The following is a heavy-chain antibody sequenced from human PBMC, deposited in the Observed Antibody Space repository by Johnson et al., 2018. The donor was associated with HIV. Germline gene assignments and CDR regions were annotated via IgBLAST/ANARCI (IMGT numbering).Heavy chain of an antibody. J-gene: IGHJ3*02. CDR2: ISYDGSNK. Sequence: QVQLVESGGDLVKPGGSLRLSCAASGFTFSSYAMHWVRQAPGKGLEWVAVISYDGSNKYYADSVKGRFTISRDNSKNTLYLQMNSLRAEDTAVYYCARVRPNPTVTTPGAAFDIWGQGTMVTVSS. D-gene: IGHD4-17*01. CDR3: ARVRPNPTVTTPGAAFDI. CDR1: GFTFSSYA. V-gene: IGHV3-30-3*01.